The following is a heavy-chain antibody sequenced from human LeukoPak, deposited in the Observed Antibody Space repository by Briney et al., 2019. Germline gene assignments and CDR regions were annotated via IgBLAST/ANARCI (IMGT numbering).Heavy chain of an antibody. CDR1: GGSISSSSYY. D-gene: IGHD6-13*01. CDR3: AIHSSSWYGRAKTFDP. V-gene: IGHV4-39*07. J-gene: IGHJ5*02. Sequence: PSETLSLTCTVSGGSISSSSYYWGWIRQPPGKGLEWIGSIYYSGSTYYNPSLKSRVTISVDTSKNQFSLKLSSMTAADTAVYYCAIHSSSWYGRAKTFDPWGQGTLVTVSS. CDR2: IYYSGST.